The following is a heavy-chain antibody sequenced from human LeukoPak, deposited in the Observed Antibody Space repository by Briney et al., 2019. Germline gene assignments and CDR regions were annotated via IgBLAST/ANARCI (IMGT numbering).Heavy chain of an antibody. CDR3: ASTLPIAAAGTRYYFDY. Sequence: GASVKVSCKASGYTFTSYGFSWVRQAPGQGLEWMGGIIPIFGTANYAQKFQGRVTITADKSTSTAYMELSSLRSEDTAVYYCASTLPIAAAGTRYYFDYWGQGTLVTVSS. J-gene: IGHJ4*02. CDR2: IIPIFGTA. V-gene: IGHV1-69*06. CDR1: GYTFTSYG. D-gene: IGHD6-13*01.